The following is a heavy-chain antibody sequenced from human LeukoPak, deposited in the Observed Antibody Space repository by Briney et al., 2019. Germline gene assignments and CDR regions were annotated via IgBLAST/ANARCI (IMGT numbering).Heavy chain of an antibody. V-gene: IGHV3-53*04. CDR3: AGLFGQQTKTYFDY. Sequence: QAGGSLRLSCAASGFTVSSNYMSWVRQAPGKGLEWVSVIYSGGSTYYADSVKGRFTISRHNSKNTLYLQMNSLRAEDTAVYYCAGLFGQQTKTYFDYWGQGTLVTVSS. J-gene: IGHJ4*02. CDR2: IYSGGST. CDR1: GFTVSSNY. D-gene: IGHD3-16*01.